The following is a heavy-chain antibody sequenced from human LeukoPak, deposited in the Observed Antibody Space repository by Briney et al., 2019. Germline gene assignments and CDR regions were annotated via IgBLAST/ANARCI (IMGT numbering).Heavy chain of an antibody. D-gene: IGHD6-19*01. CDR1: GYTFTNYD. CDR3: ARARRAPGYSSGWFPGTWGCYFDY. Sequence: ASVKVSCKASGYTFTNYDINWVRQATGQGLEWMGWMNPNSGNTGYAQKLQGRVTMTTDTSTSTAYMELRSLRSDDTAVYYCARARRAPGYSSGWFPGTWGCYFDYWGQGTLVTVSS. CDR2: MNPNSGNT. V-gene: IGHV1-8*02. J-gene: IGHJ4*02.